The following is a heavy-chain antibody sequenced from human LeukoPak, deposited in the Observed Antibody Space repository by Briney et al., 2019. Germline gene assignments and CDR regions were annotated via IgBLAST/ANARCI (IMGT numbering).Heavy chain of an antibody. CDR2: IKKDGSEK. V-gene: IGHV3-7*01. Sequence: GGSLRLSCAASGFTFSSYWMSWVRQAPGKGLEWVANIKKDGSEKYYVDSVKGRFTISRDNSKNTLYLQMNSLRAEDTAVYYCARDGYGDYPEGSDYWGQGTLVTVSS. D-gene: IGHD4-17*01. J-gene: IGHJ4*02. CDR3: ARDGYGDYPEGSDY. CDR1: GFTFSSYW.